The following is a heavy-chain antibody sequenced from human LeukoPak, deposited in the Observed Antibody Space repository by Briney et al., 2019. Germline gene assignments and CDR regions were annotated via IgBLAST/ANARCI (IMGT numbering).Heavy chain of an antibody. CDR3: ARDGVGARIYYYYYMDV. V-gene: IGHV3-7*01. D-gene: IGHD1-26*01. CDR2: IKQDGSEK. Sequence: GGSLRLSCAASGFTFSSYWMSWVRQAPGKGLEWVANIKQDGSEKYYVDSVKGRFTISRDNAKNSLYLQMNSLRAEDTAVYYCARDGVGARIYYYYYMDVWGKGTTVTVSS. CDR1: GFTFSSYW. J-gene: IGHJ6*03.